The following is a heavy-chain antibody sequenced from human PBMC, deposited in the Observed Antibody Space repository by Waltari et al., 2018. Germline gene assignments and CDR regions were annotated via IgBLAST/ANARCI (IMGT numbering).Heavy chain of an antibody. J-gene: IGHJ5*02. Sequence: QVELQESGPGLVKPSETLSLTCTVSGGSVTGANWSWVRQPAGKGLEWIGGIFASGGSHYNPSFKSRVTMSVDTSKNDFSLRLTSVTAADTAVYYCARGNYGLFSGHYSDLWGRGTRVTVSS. CDR3: ARGNYGLFSGHYSDL. CDR2: IFASGGS. V-gene: IGHV4-4*07. CDR1: GGSVTGAN. D-gene: IGHD3-3*01.